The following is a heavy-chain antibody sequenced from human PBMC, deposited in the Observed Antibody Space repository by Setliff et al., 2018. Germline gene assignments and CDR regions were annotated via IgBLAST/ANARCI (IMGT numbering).Heavy chain of an antibody. V-gene: IGHV1-69*06. J-gene: IGHJ6*03. D-gene: IGHD2-15*01. CDR1: GGTFSSYV. CDR2: IIPILGTA. CDR3: ARGIRQYCSGSYCPGYMDV. Sequence: SVKVSCKASGGTFSSYVISWVRQAPGQGLEWMGGIIPILGTANYAQKFQGRVTITADKTSTRAYMELSSLRSDDAAVYYCARGIRQYCSGSYCPGYMDVWGTGTTVTVSS.